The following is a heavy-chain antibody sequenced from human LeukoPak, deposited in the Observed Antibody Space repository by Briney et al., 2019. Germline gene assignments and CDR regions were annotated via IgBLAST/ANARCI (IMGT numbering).Heavy chain of an antibody. V-gene: IGHV1-69*05. J-gene: IGHJ5*02. Sequence: SVKVSCKASGGTFSSYAISWVRQAPGQGLEWMGRIIPIFGTANYAQKFQGRVTIATDESTSTAYMELSSLRSEDTAVCYCARQPVLRFLEWNNWFDPWGREPWSPSPQ. D-gene: IGHD3-3*01. CDR1: GGTFSSYA. CDR2: IIPIFGTA. CDR3: ARQPVLRFLEWNNWFDP.